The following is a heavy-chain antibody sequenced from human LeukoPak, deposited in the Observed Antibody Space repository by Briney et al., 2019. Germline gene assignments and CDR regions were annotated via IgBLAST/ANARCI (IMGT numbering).Heavy chain of an antibody. D-gene: IGHD6-19*01. CDR3: ARGEYQGYSSGWFYYYYGMDV. V-gene: IGHV4-59*01. Sequence: PSETQSLTYTVSGGSISSYYWSWLRQPPGKGLEWIGYIYYSGSTNYNPSLKSRVTISVDTSKNQFSLKLSSVTAADTAVYYCARGEYQGYSSGWFYYYYGMDVWGQGTTVTVSS. J-gene: IGHJ6*02. CDR2: IYYSGST. CDR1: GGSISSYY.